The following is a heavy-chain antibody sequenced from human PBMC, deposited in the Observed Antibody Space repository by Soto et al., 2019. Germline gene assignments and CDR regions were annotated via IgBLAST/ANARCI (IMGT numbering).Heavy chain of an antibody. J-gene: IGHJ6*02. Sequence: LSLTCTVSGGSISSGGYYGSWIRQHPGKGLEWIGYIYYSGSTYYNPSLKSRVTISVDTSKNQFSLKLSSVTAADTAVYYCARDSAQQFLEPAGRAHYGTDVSGQGTTVTVSS. CDR1: GGSISSGGYY. D-gene: IGHD3-3*01. CDR3: ARDSAQQFLEPAGRAHYGTDV. V-gene: IGHV4-31*03. CDR2: IYYSGST.